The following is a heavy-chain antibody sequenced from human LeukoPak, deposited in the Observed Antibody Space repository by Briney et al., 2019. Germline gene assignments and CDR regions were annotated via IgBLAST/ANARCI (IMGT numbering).Heavy chain of an antibody. CDR3: ARLRAGHSPRYYFDN. CDR1: GCSISSSSYY. Sequence: KPSETLSLTCTVSGCSISSSSYYWGWIRQPPGKGLEWIGSIYYSGSTYYNPSLKSRVTISVDTSKNQFSLKLSSVNAADTAVYFCARLRAGHSPRYYFDNWGQGTLATVSS. J-gene: IGHJ4*02. CDR2: IYYSGST. D-gene: IGHD5-18*01. V-gene: IGHV4-39*01.